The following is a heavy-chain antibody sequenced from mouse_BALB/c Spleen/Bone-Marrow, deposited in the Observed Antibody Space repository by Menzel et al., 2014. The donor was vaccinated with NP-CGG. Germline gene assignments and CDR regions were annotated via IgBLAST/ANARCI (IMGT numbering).Heavy chain of an antibody. Sequence: VQLQQSGAELVRPGVSVKISCKGSGYTFTDYAMHWVKQSHAKSLEWIGVISTYYGDASYNQKLKGKATMTVDKSSSTAYMELARLTSEDSAIYYCARDAMDYWGQGTSVTGSS. J-gene: IGHJ4*01. V-gene: IGHV1S137*01. CDR2: ISTYYGDA. CDR3: ARDAMDY. CDR1: GYTFTDYA.